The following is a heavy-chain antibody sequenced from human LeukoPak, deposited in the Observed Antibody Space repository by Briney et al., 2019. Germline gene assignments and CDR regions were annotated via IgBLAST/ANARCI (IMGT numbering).Heavy chain of an antibody. V-gene: IGHV4-39*07. D-gene: IGHD1-26*01. Sequence: PSETLSLTCTVSGGSISSSSYYWGWIRQPPGKGLEWIGSIYYSGSTNYNPSLKSRVTISVDTSKNQFSLKLSSVTAADTAVYYCARDLGGPHDYWGQGTLVTVSS. CDR3: ARDLGGPHDY. J-gene: IGHJ4*02. CDR2: IYYSGST. CDR1: GGSISSSSYY.